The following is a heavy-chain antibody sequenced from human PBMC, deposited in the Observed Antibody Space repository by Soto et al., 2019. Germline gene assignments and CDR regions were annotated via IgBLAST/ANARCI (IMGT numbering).Heavy chain of an antibody. CDR2: ISTSGRTI. CDR3: ASDYFDGSRSYSSDCFAN. J-gene: IGHJ1*01. Sequence: QVQLVESGGGLVKPGESLRLSCAASGFTFSDYYMSWIRQAPGKGLEWLSYISTSGRTIYYADSVKGRFTISRDDAKKSLYLQMKSLRAENTAVNYWASDYFDGSRSYSSDCFANWGQGTLGTV. CDR1: GFTFSDYY. V-gene: IGHV3-11*01. D-gene: IGHD3-10*01.